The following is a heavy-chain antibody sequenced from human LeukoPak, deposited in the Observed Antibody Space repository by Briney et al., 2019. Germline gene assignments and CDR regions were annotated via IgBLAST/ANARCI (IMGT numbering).Heavy chain of an antibody. CDR2: ISSSSSSI. CDR1: GFTFSTST. Sequence: GGSLRLSCAASGFTFSTSTMNWVRQAPGKGLEWVSSISSSSSSINYADSVKGRFTISRDNAQNSLYLQMNSLRDEDTAVYYCARDPRDYGDFTGGYWGQGTLVTVSS. D-gene: IGHD4-17*01. J-gene: IGHJ4*02. V-gene: IGHV3-21*01. CDR3: ARDPRDYGDFTGGY.